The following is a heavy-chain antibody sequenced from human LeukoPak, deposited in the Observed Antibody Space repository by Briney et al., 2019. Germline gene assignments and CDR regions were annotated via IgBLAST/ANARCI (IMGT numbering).Heavy chain of an antibody. CDR3: ARDILGRSNGGSNYFGMEV. J-gene: IGHJ6*02. D-gene: IGHD2-15*01. CDR2: IYYSGST. Sequence: SETLSLTCTVSGGSISSYYWSWIRQPPGKGLEWIGYIYYSGSTNYNPSLKSRVTISVDTSKNQFSLKLSSVTAADTAVYYCARDILGRSNGGSNYFGMEVWGQGTTVTVSS. CDR1: GGSISSYY. V-gene: IGHV4-59*01.